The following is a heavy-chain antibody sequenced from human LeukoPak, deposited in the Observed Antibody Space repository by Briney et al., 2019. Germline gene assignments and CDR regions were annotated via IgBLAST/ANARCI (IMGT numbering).Heavy chain of an antibody. Sequence: PSETLSLTCTVSGVSISSYYWSWIRQPPGKGLEWIGYSYYSGSTNYNPSLKSRVTISVDTSKTQFSLQLSSVTAADTAVYYCGRGSAVTAVFNWFDPWGQRTLVTVSS. V-gene: IGHV4-59*01. CDR1: GVSISSYY. CDR3: GRGSAVTAVFNWFDP. CDR2: SYYSGST. D-gene: IGHD2-2*01. J-gene: IGHJ5*02.